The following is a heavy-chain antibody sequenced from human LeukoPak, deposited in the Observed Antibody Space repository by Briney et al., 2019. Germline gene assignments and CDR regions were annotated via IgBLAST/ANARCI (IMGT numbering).Heavy chain of an antibody. Sequence: SETLSLTCTVSGGSFSSGRHYWSWIRRHPGEGLEWIGSIYFSGSTYYNPSLKGRLTTSVDTSKNQFSLKLTSVTAADTAVYYCARMGANYYDSSGYYFDYWGQGILVTVSS. D-gene: IGHD3-22*01. V-gene: IGHV4-31*03. CDR2: IYFSGST. J-gene: IGHJ4*02. CDR1: GGSFSSGRHY. CDR3: ARMGANYYDSSGYYFDY.